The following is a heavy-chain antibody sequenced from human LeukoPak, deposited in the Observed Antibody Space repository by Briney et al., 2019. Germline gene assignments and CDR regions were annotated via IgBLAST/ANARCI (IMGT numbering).Heavy chain of an antibody. Sequence: GGSLRLSCAASGFTFSSYGMHWVRQAPGKGLEWVAFIRYDGSNKYYADSVKGRFTISRDNSKNMLYLQMNSLRAEDTAVYYCAKDLAIVVVPAAQRSAIDYWGQGTLVTVSS. V-gene: IGHV3-30*02. CDR2: IRYDGSNK. J-gene: IGHJ4*02. CDR1: GFTFSSYG. D-gene: IGHD2-2*03. CDR3: AKDLAIVVVPAAQRSAIDY.